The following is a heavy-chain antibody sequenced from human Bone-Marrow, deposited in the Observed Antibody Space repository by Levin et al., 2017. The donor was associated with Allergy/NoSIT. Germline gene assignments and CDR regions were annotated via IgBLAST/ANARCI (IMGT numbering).Heavy chain of an antibody. V-gene: IGHV3-30*18. D-gene: IGHD3-10*01. Sequence: GGSLRLSCEASGFTFSNYDMHWVRQAPGKGLEWVAAISYDGSNEYYADSVKGRFTISRDNSKNTLYLQMNSLRAEDTAVYYCAKRGRGPKDLYYFDYWGQGTLVTVSS. CDR2: ISYDGSNE. J-gene: IGHJ4*02. CDR1: GFTFSNYD. CDR3: AKRGRGPKDLYYFDY.